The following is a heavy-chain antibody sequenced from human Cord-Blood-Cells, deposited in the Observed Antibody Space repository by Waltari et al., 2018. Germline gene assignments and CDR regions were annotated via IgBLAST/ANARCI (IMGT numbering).Heavy chain of an antibody. D-gene: IGHD3-22*01. CDR2: IYYSGST. CDR1: GGSISSSSYY. V-gene: IGHV4-39*01. Sequence: QLQLQESGPGLVKPSETLSLTCTVSGGSISSSSYYWGWIRQPPGKGLEWIGSIYYSGSTCYNPSLKSRVTISVGTSKNQFSLKLSSVTAADTAVYYCASTAPYYYDSSGYYYFDYWGQGTLVTVSS. CDR3: ASTAPYYYDSSGYYYFDY. J-gene: IGHJ4*02.